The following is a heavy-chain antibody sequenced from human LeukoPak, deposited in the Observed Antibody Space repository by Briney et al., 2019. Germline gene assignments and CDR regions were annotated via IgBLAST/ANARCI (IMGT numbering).Heavy chain of an antibody. CDR2: IGSSSGYI. D-gene: IGHD1-7*01. Sequence: GGSLRLSCAASGFTFSSYSMNWVRQAPGKGLEWVSSIGSSSGYIYYADSVKGRFTISRDNAKNSLYLHLNSLRAEDTAVYYCARERYNWNYAFDYWGQGTLVTVSS. J-gene: IGHJ4*02. V-gene: IGHV3-21*01. CDR3: ARERYNWNYAFDY. CDR1: GFTFSSYS.